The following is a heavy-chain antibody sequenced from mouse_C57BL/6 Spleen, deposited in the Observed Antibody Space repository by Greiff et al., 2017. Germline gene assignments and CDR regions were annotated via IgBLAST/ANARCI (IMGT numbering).Heavy chain of an antibody. CDR3: ARDYDYDEGAWFAY. CDR1: GFTFSSYA. Sequence: EVQGVESGGGLVKPGGSLKLSCAASGFTFSSYAMSWVRQTPEKRLEWVATISDGGSYTYYPDNVKGRFTISRDNAKNNLYLQMSHLKSEDTAMYYCARDYDYDEGAWFAYWGQGTLVTVSA. CDR2: ISDGGSYT. D-gene: IGHD2-4*01. J-gene: IGHJ3*01. V-gene: IGHV5-4*01.